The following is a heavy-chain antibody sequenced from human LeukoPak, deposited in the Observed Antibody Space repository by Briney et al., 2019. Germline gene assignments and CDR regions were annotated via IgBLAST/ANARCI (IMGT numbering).Heavy chain of an antibody. CDR3: ARHAATGTTSSLRFDP. D-gene: IGHD4-17*01. CDR1: GYTFTGYY. J-gene: IGHJ5*02. Sequence: ASVTVSCKASGYTFTGYYMHWVRQAPGQGLEWMGWINPNSGGTNYAQEFQGRVTMTRDTSISTAYMELSRLRSDDTAVYYCARHAATGTTSSLRFDPWGQGTLVTVSS. CDR2: INPNSGGT. V-gene: IGHV1-2*02.